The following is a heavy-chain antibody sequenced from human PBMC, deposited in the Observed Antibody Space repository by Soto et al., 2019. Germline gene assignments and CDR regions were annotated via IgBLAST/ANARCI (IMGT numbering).Heavy chain of an antibody. V-gene: IGHV3-23*01. CDR1: GFTFSSYA. CDR3: AKGDIVVVVAASLDY. CDR2: ISGSGSST. D-gene: IGHD2-15*01. J-gene: IGHJ4*02. Sequence: EVQLLESGGGLVQPGGSLRLSCAASGFTFSSYAMSWVRQAPGKGLEWVSAISGSGSSTYYADSVKGRFTSSRYNTKNTLYLQMTSLRAEDTAVYYCAKGDIVVVVAASLDYWGQGTLVTVSS.